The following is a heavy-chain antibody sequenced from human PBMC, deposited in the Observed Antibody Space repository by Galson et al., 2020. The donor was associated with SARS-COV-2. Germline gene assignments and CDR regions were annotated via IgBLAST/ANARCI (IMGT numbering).Heavy chain of an antibody. Sequence: TGGSLRLSCAASGFTFSSYGMHWVRQAPGKGLEWVAVISYDGSNKYYADSVKGRFTISRDNSKNTLYLQMNSLRAEDTAVYYCAKDSAYYDFWSGYSPVPYYYYYYGIDVWGQGTTVTVSS. J-gene: IGHJ6*02. D-gene: IGHD3-3*01. V-gene: IGHV3-30*18. CDR3: AKDSAYYDFWSGYSPVPYYYYYYGIDV. CDR1: GFTFSSYG. CDR2: ISYDGSNK.